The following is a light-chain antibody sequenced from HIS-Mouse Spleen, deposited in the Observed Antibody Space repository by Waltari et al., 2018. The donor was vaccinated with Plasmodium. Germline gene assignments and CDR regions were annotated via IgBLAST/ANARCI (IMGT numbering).Light chain of an antibody. V-gene: IGLV2-11*01. CDR1: SSDVGGYNY. CDR3: CSYAGSYTYV. CDR2: DVS. Sequence: QSALTQPRSVSGSPGPSVTISCTGTSSDVGGYNYVSWYQQHPGKAPKLMIYDVSKRPSGVPDLFSGAKSGSTASLTISGLQAEDEADYYCCSYAGSYTYVFGTGTKVTVL. J-gene: IGLJ1*01.